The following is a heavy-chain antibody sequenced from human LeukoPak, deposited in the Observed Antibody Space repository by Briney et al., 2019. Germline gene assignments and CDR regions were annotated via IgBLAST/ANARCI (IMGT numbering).Heavy chain of an antibody. D-gene: IGHD3-16*02. CDR2: INPKNGGT. CDR1: GYTFTDFY. CDR3: ARGGGYDYVGGSHRPNDY. Sequence: ASVKVSCKASGYTFTDFYMYWVRQAPRQGLEWMGWINPKNGGTNSPQKFLGRVTMTRDTSISTVYMELSSLRIDDTAVFYCARGGGYDYVGGSHRPNDYWGQGTLVTVSS. V-gene: IGHV1-2*02. J-gene: IGHJ4*02.